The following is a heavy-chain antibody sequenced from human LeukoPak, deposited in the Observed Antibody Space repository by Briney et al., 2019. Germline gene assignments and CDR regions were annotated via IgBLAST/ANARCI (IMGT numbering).Heavy chain of an antibody. CDR2: IYDSGST. CDR3: ARGFGGWYYYFDY. CDR1: GGSINNYY. D-gene: IGHD6-19*01. Sequence: PSETLSLTCTVSGGSINNYYWTWIRQPPGKGLEWIGYIYDSGSTNYNPSLKSRVIISVDTSKNQFSLKLSSVTAADTAVFYCARGFGGWYYYFDYWGQGTLVTVSS. J-gene: IGHJ4*02. V-gene: IGHV4-59*01.